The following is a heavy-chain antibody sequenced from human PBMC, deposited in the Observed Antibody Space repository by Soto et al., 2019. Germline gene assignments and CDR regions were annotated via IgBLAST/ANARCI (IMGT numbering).Heavy chain of an antibody. V-gene: IGHV1-3*01. CDR1: GYTFTSYA. CDR2: IIAINGKT. D-gene: IGHD3-22*01. J-gene: IGHJ1*01. CDR3: ARVSREPAWYYDSRDSAEYFQH. Sequence: ASVKVSCKASGYTFTSYAMHWVRQAPGQRLEWMRWIIAINGKTKYAQKFQGRVTITADESTSTAYMELSSLRSEDTAVYYCARVSREPAWYYDSRDSAEYFQHWGQGTLVTVSS.